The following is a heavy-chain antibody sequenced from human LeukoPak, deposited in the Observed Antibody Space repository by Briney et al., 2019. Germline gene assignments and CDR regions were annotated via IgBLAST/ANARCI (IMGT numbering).Heavy chain of an antibody. V-gene: IGHV3-7*01. CDR3: ARGGVRRGYYDY. Sequence: PGGSLRLSCAASGFSFSNYWMKWVRQDPGKGLEWVSNINEDGSEKYYVDSVRGRFTIFRDNAKNSLYLQMNSLRTEDTAIYYCARGGVRRGYYDYWGQGTLVTVSS. CDR2: INEDGSEK. CDR1: GFSFSNYW. J-gene: IGHJ4*02. D-gene: IGHD1-14*01.